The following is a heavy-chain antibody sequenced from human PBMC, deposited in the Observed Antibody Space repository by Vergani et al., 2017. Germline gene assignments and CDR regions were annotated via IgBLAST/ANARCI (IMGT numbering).Heavy chain of an antibody. CDR3: ARDHRIWFGELVFDY. V-gene: IGHV3-21*01. CDR1: GFTFSACP. D-gene: IGHD3-10*01. Sequence: EVQLLQSGGGVIQPGGSVRLSCAASGFTFSACPMTWVRQAPGKGLEWVSSISSSSSYIYYADSVKGRFTISRDNAKNSLYLQMNSLRAEDTAVYYCARDHRIWFGELVFDYWGQGTLVTVSS. CDR2: ISSSSSYI. J-gene: IGHJ4*02.